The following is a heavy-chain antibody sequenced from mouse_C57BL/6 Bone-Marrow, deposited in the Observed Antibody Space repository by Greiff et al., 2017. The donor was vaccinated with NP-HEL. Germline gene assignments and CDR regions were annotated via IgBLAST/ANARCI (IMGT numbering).Heavy chain of an antibody. V-gene: IGHV5-4*01. J-gene: IGHJ3*01. CDR1: GFTFSSYA. CDR2: ISDGGSYT. CDR3: ARDDGDYDGAWFAY. Sequence: EVHLVESGGGLVKPGGSLKLSCAASGFTFSSYAMSWVRQTSEKRLEWVATISDGGSYTYYPDNVKGRFTISRDNAKNNLYLQMSHLKSEDTAMYYCARDDGDYDGAWFAYWGQGTLVTVSA. D-gene: IGHD2-4*01.